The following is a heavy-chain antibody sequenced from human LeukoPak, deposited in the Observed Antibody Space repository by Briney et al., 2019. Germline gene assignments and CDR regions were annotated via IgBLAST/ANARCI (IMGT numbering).Heavy chain of an antibody. CDR3: ASIRMRVY. J-gene: IGHJ4*02. D-gene: IGHD2-8*01. CDR1: GFTFSSYS. CDR2: ISSSSSTI. Sequence: GESLRLSCAASGFTFSSYSMNWVRQAPGKGLEWVSYISSSSSTIYYADSVKGRFTISRDNAKNSLYLQMNSLRAEDTAVYYCASIRMRVYWGQGTLVTVSS. V-gene: IGHV3-48*01.